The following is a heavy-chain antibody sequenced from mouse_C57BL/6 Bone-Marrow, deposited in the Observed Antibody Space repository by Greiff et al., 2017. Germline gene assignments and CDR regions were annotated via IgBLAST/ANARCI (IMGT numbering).Heavy chain of an antibody. CDR3: ARQASWEAGDY. D-gene: IGHD4-1*01. CDR1: GFTFSSYS. CDR2: ISDGGSCT. Sequence: EVQLVESGGGLVKPGGSLKLSCAASGFTFSSYSMSWVRQTPEKRLEWVATISDGGSCTYYPDNVKGRFTISRDNAKNNLYLQLSHLKSENTAMYAGARQASWEAGDYWGQGTSLTVSS. V-gene: IGHV5-4*01. J-gene: IGHJ2*02.